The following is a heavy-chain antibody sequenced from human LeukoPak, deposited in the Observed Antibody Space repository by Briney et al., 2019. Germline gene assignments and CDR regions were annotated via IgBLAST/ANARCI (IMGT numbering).Heavy chain of an antibody. CDR1: GFTFSSYA. J-gene: IGHJ4*02. V-gene: IGHV3-23*01. CDR3: ARGYTGYDWGNLFDY. CDR2: ISGSGGST. D-gene: IGHD5-12*01. Sequence: GGSLRLSCAASGFTFSSYAMSWVRQAPGKGLEWVSAISGSGGSTYSADSVKGRFTISRDNAKNSLYLQMNSLRAEDTAFYYCARGYTGYDWGNLFDYWGQGTLVTVSS.